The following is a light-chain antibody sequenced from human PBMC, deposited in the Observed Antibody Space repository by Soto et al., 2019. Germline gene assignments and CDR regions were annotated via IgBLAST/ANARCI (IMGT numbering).Light chain of an antibody. CDR2: DFT. V-gene: IGLV2-14*03. CDR3: VSYTNPGTYV. Sequence: QSVLTQPASVSGSPGQSVTISCAGASRDVTDSDSVSWYQHRPGEAPELKILDFTYRPSGVSDRFSGSLSANTASLTISGLHVEDEGDYYCVSYTNPGTYVFGPGTKLTVL. J-gene: IGLJ1*01. CDR1: SRDVTDSDS.